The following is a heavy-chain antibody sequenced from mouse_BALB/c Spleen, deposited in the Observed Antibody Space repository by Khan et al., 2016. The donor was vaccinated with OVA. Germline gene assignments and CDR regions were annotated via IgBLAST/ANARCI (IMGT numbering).Heavy chain of an antibody. V-gene: IGHV1S81*02. CDR3: ARLLINFDY. J-gene: IGHJ2*01. CDR2: INPSNGRT. D-gene: IGHD2-1*01. Sequence: VQLQQSGAELVNPGASVNLSCKASGYTLTSYWMHWVKQRPGQGLEWIGEINPSNGRTNYNEKFKSKAKLTVDKSSSTAYPQLSSPTSEDSAVYYCARLLINFDYWGQGTTLTVSS. CDR1: GYTLTSYW.